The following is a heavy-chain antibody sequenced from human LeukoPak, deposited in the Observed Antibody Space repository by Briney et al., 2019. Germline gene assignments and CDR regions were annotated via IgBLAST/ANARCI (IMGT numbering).Heavy chain of an antibody. D-gene: IGHD2-15*01. CDR2: IGVTGDT. J-gene: IGHJ2*01. V-gene: IGHV3-13*01. Sequence: PAGSLRLSCAASGFTFSKDDFHWVRQAPGKGLEWVAAIGVTGDTYYADSVKGRFTISREDAANSLYFQMRSLGAGDTALYYCTKEFCGSRDACAGGSYYDFWGRGALVTVSS. CDR1: GFTFSKDD. CDR3: TKEFCGSRDACAGGSYYDF.